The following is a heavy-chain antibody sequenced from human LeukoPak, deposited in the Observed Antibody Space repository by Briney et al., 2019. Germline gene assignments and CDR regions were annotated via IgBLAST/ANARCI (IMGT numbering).Heavy chain of an antibody. D-gene: IGHD4-17*01. CDR2: INPNTGVT. J-gene: IGHJ5*02. CDR3: ARGDYGRADP. Sequence: GASVKASCKASGYTFTAYYIHWVRQAPGQGLEWMGLINPNTGVTKFAQKFHGRVTMSRDTSMSTAYMELNRLTTDDTAMYYCARGDYGRADPWGQGSLVTVSS. CDR1: GYTFTAYY. V-gene: IGHV1-2*02.